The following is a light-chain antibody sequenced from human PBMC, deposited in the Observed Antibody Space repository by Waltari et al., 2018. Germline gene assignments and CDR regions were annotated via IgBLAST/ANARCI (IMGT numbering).Light chain of an antibody. J-gene: IGLJ1*01. CDR2: YDS. Sequence: SSVLTQPPSVSVAPGKTARTTCGGNNIGSKSVHWYQQTPGQAPVLVIYYDSDRPSGIPERFSGSNSGNTATLTISRVEAGDEADYYCQVWDSSSDHYVFGTGTKVTVL. CDR3: QVWDSSSDHYV. V-gene: IGLV3-21*04. CDR1: NIGSKS.